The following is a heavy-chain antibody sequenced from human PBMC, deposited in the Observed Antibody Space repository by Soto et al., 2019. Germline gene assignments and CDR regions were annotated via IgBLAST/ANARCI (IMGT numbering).Heavy chain of an antibody. CDR1: GDSVSSNSAA. CDR3: TKQKGDSRTYNGMDV. CDR2: AYYRSQWYY. J-gene: IGHJ6*02. D-gene: IGHD2-21*02. V-gene: IGHV6-1*01. Sequence: QVQLQQSGPGLVKPSQTLSLTCAISGDSVSSNSAAWNWIRQSPSRGLEWLGRAYYRSQWYYDSAVSVKSRIIRHPEKTQNPFSLQLNSVTPEDTAVYYCTKQKGDSRTYNGMDVWGQGTTVIVSS.